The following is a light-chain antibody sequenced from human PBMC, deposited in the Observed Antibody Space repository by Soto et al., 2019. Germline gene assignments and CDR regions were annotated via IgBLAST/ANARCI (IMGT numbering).Light chain of an antibody. V-gene: IGLV1-44*01. Sequence: QSVLTQPPSASGTPGQRVTISCSGSSSNIGSNTVNWYHQLPGTAPKLLIYRGNQRPSRVPDRFSGSKSGTSASLAISGLQSEDEADYYCAAWDESLNVWVFGGGTKVTVL. CDR3: AAWDESLNVWV. J-gene: IGLJ3*02. CDR1: SSNIGSNT. CDR2: RGN.